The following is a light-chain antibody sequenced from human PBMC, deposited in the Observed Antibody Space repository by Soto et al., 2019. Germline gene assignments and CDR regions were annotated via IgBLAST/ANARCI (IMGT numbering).Light chain of an antibody. CDR2: KAS. CDR3: QHYNCYSEA. J-gene: IGKJ1*01. V-gene: IGKV1-5*03. CDR1: QTISSW. Sequence: IQRTLSPSTLSGSVEDRVTITCRASQTISSWLAWYQQKPGRAPNLLIYKASTLKSGVPSRFSGSGAGTEFTLTISSLQPDDVATYYCQHYNCYSEAFGQGTKVDI.